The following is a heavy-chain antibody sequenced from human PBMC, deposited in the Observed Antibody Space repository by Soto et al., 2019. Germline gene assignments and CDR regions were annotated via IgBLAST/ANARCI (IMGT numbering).Heavy chain of an antibody. CDR2: IYQSGVT. V-gene: IGHV4-30-2*01. J-gene: IGHJ5*02. Sequence: SSETLSLTCNMSGDSYSISTYSWSWIRQPPGKALQWIGFIYQSGVTSYNPSLASRVSISLDRSNNQCSLQLSSVTAADTAVYFCARDMHAGFTHYFDPGGQGTLVTVSS. CDR1: GDSYSISTYS. D-gene: IGHD1-26*01. CDR3: ARDMHAGFTHYFDP.